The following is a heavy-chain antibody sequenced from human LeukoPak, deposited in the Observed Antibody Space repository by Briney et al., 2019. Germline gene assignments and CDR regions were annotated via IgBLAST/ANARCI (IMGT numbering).Heavy chain of an antibody. V-gene: IGHV1-69*13. CDR2: IIPIFGTA. D-gene: IGHD4-23*01. CDR1: GGTFSSYA. CDR3: ATLYGGNSYYYYGMDV. J-gene: IGHJ6*02. Sequence: VASVKVSCKASGGTFSSYAISWVRQAPGQGPEWMGVIIPIFGTANYAQKFQGRVTITADESTSTAYMELSSLRSEDTAVYYCATLYGGNSYYYYGMDVWGQGTTVTVSS.